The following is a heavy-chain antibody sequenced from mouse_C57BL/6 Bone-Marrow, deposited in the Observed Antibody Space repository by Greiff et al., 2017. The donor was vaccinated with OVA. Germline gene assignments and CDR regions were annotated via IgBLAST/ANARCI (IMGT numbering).Heavy chain of an antibody. V-gene: IGHV5-17*01. D-gene: IGHD1-1*01. CDR2: ISSGSSTI. CDR1: GFTFSDYG. Sequence: EVMLVESGGGLVKPGGSLKLSCAASGFTFSDYGMHWVRQAPEKGLEWVAYISSGSSTIYYADTVKGRFTISRDNAKNTLFLQMTSLRSEDTAMYYCATVGVVAYYYAMDYWGQGTSVTVSS. J-gene: IGHJ4*01. CDR3: ATVGVVAYYYAMDY.